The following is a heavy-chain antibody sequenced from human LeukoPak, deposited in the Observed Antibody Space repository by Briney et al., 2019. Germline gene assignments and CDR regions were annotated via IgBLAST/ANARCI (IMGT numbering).Heavy chain of an antibody. Sequence: PGMSLRLSCAASGFSFSTYGIHWVRQAPGKALEWVAVMWYDGSKDYYADSVKGRFTISRDTSKNTLYLQMNSLRAEDTAVYYCAKDRETYEYTFDYWGQGTLVTVSS. CDR1: GFSFSTYG. J-gene: IGHJ4*02. V-gene: IGHV3-33*06. CDR2: MWYDGSKD. CDR3: AKDRETYEYTFDY. D-gene: IGHD6-6*01.